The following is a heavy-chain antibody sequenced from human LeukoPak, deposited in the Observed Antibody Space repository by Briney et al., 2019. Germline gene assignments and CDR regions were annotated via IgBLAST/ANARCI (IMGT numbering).Heavy chain of an antibody. J-gene: IGHJ6*03. V-gene: IGHV3-30*04. D-gene: IGHD3-3*01. CDR3: ARDLLRYSYYTDV. CDR1: GFTFSSYA. Sequence: PGGSLRLSCAASGFTFSSYAMHWVRQAPGKGLEWVAVISHDGSNKYYADSVKGRFTISRDNSKNTLYLQMNSLRAEDTAVYYCARDLLRYSYYTDVWGKGTTVTISS. CDR2: ISHDGSNK.